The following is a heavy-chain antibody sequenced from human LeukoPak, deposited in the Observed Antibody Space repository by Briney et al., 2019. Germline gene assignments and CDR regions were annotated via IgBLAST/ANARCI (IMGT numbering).Heavy chain of an antibody. J-gene: IGHJ4*02. CDR3: VRGYYGGNAFDY. Sequence: ASVKVSCKASGYTFTTYYVHWVRQAPGQGLEWMGIINPSGGSPSYAQRFQGRVTMTRDTSTSTVYMELSSLRSEDTAVHYCVRGYYGGNAFDYWGQGTLVTVSS. CDR1: GYTFTTYY. D-gene: IGHD4-23*01. CDR2: INPSGGSP. V-gene: IGHV1-46*01.